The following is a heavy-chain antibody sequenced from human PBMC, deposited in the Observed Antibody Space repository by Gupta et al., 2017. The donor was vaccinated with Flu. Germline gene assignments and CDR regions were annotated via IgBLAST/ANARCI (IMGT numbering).Heavy chain of an antibody. J-gene: IGHJ4*02. Sequence: ASGFTFGSQHMTWVRQAAGKGPEWVSGISDSGERTYYADSVNGRFTIARDNSKKMVFRQMDSLRAEDTAVYDWANLHGWGYWGQGTLVTVSS. CDR1: GFTFGSQH. D-gene: IGHD3-16*01. V-gene: IGHV3-23*01. CDR2: ISDSGERT. CDR3: ANLHGWGY.